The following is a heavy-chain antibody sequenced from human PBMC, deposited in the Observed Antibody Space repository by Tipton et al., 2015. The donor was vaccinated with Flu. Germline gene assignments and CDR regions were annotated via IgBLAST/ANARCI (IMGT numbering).Heavy chain of an antibody. J-gene: IGHJ3*02. CDR2: IYYNGNT. Sequence: TLSLTCSVSGDSMNTDDFSWSWIRQPPGKALEWIGYIYYNGNTFYNPSFRSRVTISGDTSRNQFSLKLSSVTAADTAVYYCAREITLFGVNRRAFDIWGQGTMVTVSA. V-gene: IGHV4-30-2*01. CDR1: GDSMNTDDFS. D-gene: IGHD3-3*01. CDR3: AREITLFGVNRRAFDI.